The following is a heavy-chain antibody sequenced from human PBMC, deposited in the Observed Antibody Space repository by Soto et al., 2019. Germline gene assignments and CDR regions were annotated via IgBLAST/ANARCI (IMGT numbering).Heavy chain of an antibody. J-gene: IGHJ6*02. CDR1: GGSFSGYY. CDR3: ARGREYYDFWSGYYNPRYYYGMDV. V-gene: IGHV4-34*01. D-gene: IGHD3-3*01. CDR2: INHSGST. Sequence: SETLSLTCAVYGGSFSGYYWSWIRQPPGKGLEWIGEINHSGSTNYNPSLKSRVTISVDTSKNQFSLKLSSVTAADTAVYYCARGREYYDFWSGYYNPRYYYGMDVWGQGTTVT.